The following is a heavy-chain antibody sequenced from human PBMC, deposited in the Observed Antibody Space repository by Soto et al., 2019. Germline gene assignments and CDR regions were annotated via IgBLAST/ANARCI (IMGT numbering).Heavy chain of an antibody. CDR1: GYSVSSSDYY. D-gene: IGHD2-15*01. V-gene: IGHV4-39*01. Sequence: ETLSLTCSVSGYSVSSSDYYWAWIRQPPGKGLEWIGSMFYSGLTYYNPSLKSRVTLSVDTSKNQFSVRLNSVTAADTAVYYCAPLSVSLSGPYGIHVWGQGTTVTVSS. CDR3: APLSVSLSGPYGIHV. J-gene: IGHJ6*02. CDR2: MFYSGLT.